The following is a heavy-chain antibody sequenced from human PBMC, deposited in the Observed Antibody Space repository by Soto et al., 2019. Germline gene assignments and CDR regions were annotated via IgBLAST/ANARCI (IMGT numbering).Heavy chain of an antibody. V-gene: IGHV3-48*02. D-gene: IGHD5-18*01. CDR2: ISSSSSTI. CDR1: GFTFSSYS. Sequence: PGGSLRLSCAASGFTFSSYSMNWVRQAPGKGLEWVSYISSSSSTIYYADSVKGRFTISRDNVKNSLYLQMNSLRDEDTAVYYCARDRIQLWYSPFDYWGQGTLVTVS. CDR3: ARDRIQLWYSPFDY. J-gene: IGHJ4*02.